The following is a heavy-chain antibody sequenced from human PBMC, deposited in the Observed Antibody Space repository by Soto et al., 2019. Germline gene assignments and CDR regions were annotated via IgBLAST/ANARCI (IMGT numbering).Heavy chain of an antibody. CDR3: ARVSSQWLAPHAPFDY. V-gene: IGHV3-21*01. J-gene: IGHJ4*02. D-gene: IGHD6-19*01. Sequence: PGGSLRLSCAASGFTFSSYSMNWVRQAPGKGLEWVSSISSSSSYIYYADSVKGRFTISRDNAKNSLYLQMNSLRAEDTAVYYCARVSSQWLAPHAPFDYWGQGTLVTVSS. CDR2: ISSSSSYI. CDR1: GFTFSSYS.